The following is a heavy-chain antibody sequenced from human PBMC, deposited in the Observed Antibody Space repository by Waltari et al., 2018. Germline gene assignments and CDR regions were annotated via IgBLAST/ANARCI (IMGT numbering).Heavy chain of an antibody. Sequence: EVQLVQSGAEVKKPGEAPKISCKGSGYSFTSYWNGLVRQMPGRGLEWMGIIYPGDSDTRSVPSFQGQVTISADKSISTAYLQWRSLKASDTAMYYCARRGDGNWFDPWGQGTLVTVSS. CDR1: GYSFTSYW. J-gene: IGHJ5*02. CDR2: IYPGDSDT. V-gene: IGHV5-51*01. CDR3: ARRGDGNWFDP. D-gene: IGHD3-16*01.